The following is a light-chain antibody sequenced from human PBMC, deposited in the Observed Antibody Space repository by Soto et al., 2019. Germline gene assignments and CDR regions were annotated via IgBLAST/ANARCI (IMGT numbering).Light chain of an antibody. CDR3: QQYVTSRRT. CDR2: GAS. J-gene: IGKJ1*01. CDR1: QRISSN. Sequence: EIVMTQSPATLSVSPGERATLSCRASQRISSNLAWFQQKPGQAPRLLIYGASSRAAGIPDRFSGSGSGTDFTLTINRLEPEDFAVYYCQQYVTSRRTFGPGTKVDIK. V-gene: IGKV3-20*01.